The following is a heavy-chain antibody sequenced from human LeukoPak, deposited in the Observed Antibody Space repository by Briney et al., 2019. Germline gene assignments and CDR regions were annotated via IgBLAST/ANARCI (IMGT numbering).Heavy chain of an antibody. J-gene: IGHJ3*02. V-gene: IGHV4-59*12. CDR3: AREGRDSGSYWGDAFDI. Sequence: TSETLSLTCTVSGGSISSYYWSWIRQPPGKGLEWIGYIYYSGSTNYNPSLKSRVTISVDTSKNQFSLKLSSVTAADTAVYYCAREGRDSGSYWGDAFDIWGQGTMVTVSS. D-gene: IGHD1-26*01. CDR1: GGSISSYY. CDR2: IYYSGST.